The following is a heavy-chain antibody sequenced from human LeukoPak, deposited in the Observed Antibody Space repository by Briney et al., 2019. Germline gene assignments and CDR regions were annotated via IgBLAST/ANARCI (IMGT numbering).Heavy chain of an antibody. V-gene: IGHV3-21*01. Sequence: GGSLRLSCAASGFTFNSYSMNWVRQAPGKGLEWVSSISSSSSYIYYADSVKGRFTISRDNAKNSLYLQMNSLRAEDTAVYYCARESGYSLGYYYYYYYMDVWGKGTTVTVSS. CDR3: ARESGYSLGYYYYYYYMDV. D-gene: IGHD3-3*01. CDR2: ISSSSSYI. J-gene: IGHJ6*03. CDR1: GFTFNSYS.